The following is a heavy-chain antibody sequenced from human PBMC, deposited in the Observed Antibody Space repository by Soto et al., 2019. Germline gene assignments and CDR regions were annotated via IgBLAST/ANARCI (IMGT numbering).Heavy chain of an antibody. J-gene: IGHJ6*02. D-gene: IGHD2-15*01. V-gene: IGHV3-7*03. Sequence: LRLSCAVSGFTFSNYWMAWVRQAPGKGLEWVANIKQDGSEDSYVGSVKGRFTISRDNANNSLYLQMNNLRAEDAAVYYCARERGSKRMDIWGQGTTVTVSS. CDR2: IKQDGSED. CDR1: GFTFSNYW. CDR3: ARERGSKRMDI.